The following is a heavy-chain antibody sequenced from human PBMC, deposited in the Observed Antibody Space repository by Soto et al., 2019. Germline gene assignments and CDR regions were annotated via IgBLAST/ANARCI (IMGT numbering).Heavy chain of an antibody. CDR2: IYYSGST. V-gene: IGHV4-31*03. Sequence: PSETLSLTCTVSGGSISSGGYYWSWIRQHPGKGLEWIGYIYYSGSTYYNPSLKSRVTISVDTSKNQFSLKLSSVTAADTAVYYCARDPFLTYYYDRSPFSTYFDYWGQGTLVTVSS. CDR1: GGSISSGGYY. CDR3: ARDPFLTYYYDRSPFSTYFDY. D-gene: IGHD3-22*01. J-gene: IGHJ4*02.